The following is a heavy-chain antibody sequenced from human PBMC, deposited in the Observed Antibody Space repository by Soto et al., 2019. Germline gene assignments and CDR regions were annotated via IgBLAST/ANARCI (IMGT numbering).Heavy chain of an antibody. Sequence: EVHLLESGGGLVQPGGFLRLSCAASGFTFSIYAMSWVRQAPGRGLEWVSVISGDGGNTYYADSVKGRFTTSRDNSKNTLYLQMNSLRAEDTAVYYCATPGGYFPYYYYYYADGLDVWGQGTTVAVSS. CDR2: ISGDGGNT. D-gene: IGHD3-22*01. J-gene: IGHJ6*02. CDR1: GFTFSIYA. V-gene: IGHV3-23*01. CDR3: ATPGGYFPYYYYYYADGLDV.